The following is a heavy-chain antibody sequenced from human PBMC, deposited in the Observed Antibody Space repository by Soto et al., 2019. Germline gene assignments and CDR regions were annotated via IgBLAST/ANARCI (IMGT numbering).Heavy chain of an antibody. CDR3: ARGGLPEQWLVQYYYYYMDV. Sequence: SVKVSCKASGYTITRYVISWVRQANRQGLEWMGWISAYNGNTNYAQKLQGRVNMTTDTSTSTAYMELRSLRSDDTAVYYCARGGLPEQWLVQYYYYYMDVWGKGTTVTVTS. J-gene: IGHJ6*03. CDR1: GYTITRYV. V-gene: IGHV1-18*01. CDR2: ISAYNGNT. D-gene: IGHD6-19*01.